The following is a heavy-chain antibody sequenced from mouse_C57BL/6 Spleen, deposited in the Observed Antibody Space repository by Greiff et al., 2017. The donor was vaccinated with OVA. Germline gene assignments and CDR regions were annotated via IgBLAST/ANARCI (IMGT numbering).Heavy chain of an antibody. Sequence: EVHLVESGGGLVQSGRSLRLSCATSGFTFSDFYMEWVRQAPGKGLEWIAASRNKANDYTTEYSASVKGRFIVSRDTSQSILYLQMNALRAEDTAIYYCARDGTTVGYAMDYWGQGTSVTVSS. CDR3: ARDGTTVGYAMDY. CDR2: SRNKANDYTT. D-gene: IGHD1-1*01. CDR1: GFTFSDFY. V-gene: IGHV7-1*01. J-gene: IGHJ4*01.